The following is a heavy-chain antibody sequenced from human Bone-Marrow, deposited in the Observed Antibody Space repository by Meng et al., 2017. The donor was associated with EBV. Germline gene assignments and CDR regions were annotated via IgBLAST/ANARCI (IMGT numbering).Heavy chain of an antibody. D-gene: IGHD3-10*01. J-gene: IGHJ4*02. CDR1: GFTLSDYY. V-gene: IGHV3-11*01. Sequence: QVHLVESGGGLVKPGGSLRLSCAASGFTLSDYYMSWIRQAPGKGLEWVSHISNSGSIIYYAASVKGRFTISRDNAKNSLYLQMSSLRAEDTAVYYCASYHGSGSSIDYWGQGTLVTVSS. CDR3: ASYHGSGSSIDY. CDR2: ISNSGSII.